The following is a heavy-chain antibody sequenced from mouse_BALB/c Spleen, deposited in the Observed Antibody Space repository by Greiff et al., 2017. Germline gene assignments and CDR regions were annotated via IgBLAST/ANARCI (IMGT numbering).Heavy chain of an antibody. CDR1: GYTFSSYW. V-gene: IGHV1-9*01. D-gene: IGHD1-1*01. CDR2: ILAGSGST. J-gene: IGHJ3*01. CDR3: APGSSNVAY. Sequence: VQLQQSGAELMKPGASVKISCKATGYTFSSYWIEWVKQRPGHGLEWIGEILAGSGSTNYNEKFKGKATFTADTSSNTAYMQLSSMSSEDSAVYYSAPGSSNVAYWGQGTLVTVSA.